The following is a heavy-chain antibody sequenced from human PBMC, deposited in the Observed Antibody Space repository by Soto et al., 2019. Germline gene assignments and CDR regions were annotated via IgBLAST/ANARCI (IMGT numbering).Heavy chain of an antibody. Sequence: GASVKVSCKSSGYTFTSYDINWVRQATGQGLEWMGWMNPNSGNTGYAQKFQGRVTMTRNTSISTAYMELSSLRSEDTAVYYCARGGDFWSGYSPYYYYYYMYVWGKGTTVTVSS. V-gene: IGHV1-8*01. CDR1: GYTFTSYD. J-gene: IGHJ6*03. CDR3: ARGGDFWSGYSPYYYYYYMYV. CDR2: MNPNSGNT. D-gene: IGHD3-3*01.